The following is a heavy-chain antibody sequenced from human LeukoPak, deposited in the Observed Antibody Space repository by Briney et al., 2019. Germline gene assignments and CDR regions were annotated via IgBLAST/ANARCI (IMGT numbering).Heavy chain of an antibody. CDR1: GFTFSSYW. V-gene: IGHV3-7*01. D-gene: IGHD3-9*01. J-gene: IGHJ4*02. Sequence: GGSLRLSRAASGFTFSSYWMSWVRQAPGKGLEWVANIKQDGSEKYYVDSVKGRFTISRDNAKNSLYLQMNSLRAEDTAVYYCARDRADFDWLSQFDYWGQGTLVTVSS. CDR3: ARDRADFDWLSQFDY. CDR2: IKQDGSEK.